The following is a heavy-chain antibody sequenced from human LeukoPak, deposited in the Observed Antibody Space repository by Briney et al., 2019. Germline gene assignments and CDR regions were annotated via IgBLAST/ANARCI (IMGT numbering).Heavy chain of an antibody. V-gene: IGHV3-30*18. Sequence: GGSLRLSCAASGFTFSSYGMHWVRQAPGKGLEWVAVISYDGSNKYYADSVKGRFTISRDNSKNTLYLQMNTLRAEDSALYYCAKGIYSSGWSYFDYWGHGTLVTVSS. CDR2: ISYDGSNK. J-gene: IGHJ4*01. CDR3: AKGIYSSGWSYFDY. D-gene: IGHD6-19*01. CDR1: GFTFSSYG.